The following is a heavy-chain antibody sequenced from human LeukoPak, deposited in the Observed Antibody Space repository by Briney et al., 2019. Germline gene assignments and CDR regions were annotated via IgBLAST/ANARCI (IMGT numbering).Heavy chain of an antibody. CDR1: GYTFTGYY. D-gene: IGHD3-22*01. CDR3: ARGGDYYDISGYYDDALDI. J-gene: IGHJ3*02. V-gene: IGHV1-2*02. Sequence: GASVKVSCKASGYTFTGYYMHWVRQAPGQGLERMGWINPNSGGTNYAQKFQGRVTMTRDTSISTAYMELSRLRSGDTAVYYCARGGDYYDISGYYDDALDICGQGTMVTVSS. CDR2: INPNSGGT.